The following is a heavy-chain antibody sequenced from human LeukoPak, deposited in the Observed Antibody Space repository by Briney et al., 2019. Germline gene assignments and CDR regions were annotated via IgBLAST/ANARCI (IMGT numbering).Heavy chain of an antibody. CDR2: IYYSGST. J-gene: IGHJ5*02. D-gene: IGHD6-19*01. CDR3: ARHDGAVLSGSWFDP. V-gene: IGHV4-59*08. Sequence: SETLSLTCTVSGGSISSYYWSWIRQPPGKGLEWIGYIYYSGSTNYNPSLKSRVTISVDTFKNQFSLKLSSVTAADTAVYYCARHDGAVLSGSWFDPWGQGTLVTVSS. CDR1: GGSISSYY.